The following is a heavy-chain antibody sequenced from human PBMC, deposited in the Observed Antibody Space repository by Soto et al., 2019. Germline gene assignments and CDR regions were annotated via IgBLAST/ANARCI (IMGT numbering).Heavy chain of an antibody. Sequence: EVQLVESGGGLIQPGGSLRLSCEASGFTVSSNYMSWVRQAPGKGLEWVSVIYSGGSTNYADSVKGRFTISRDTPKNTLYLQMNGLRAEDTAVYYCARLPAFCGGDCPAYWGQGPLVAVSS. D-gene: IGHD2-21*02. J-gene: IGHJ4*02. CDR3: ARLPAFCGGDCPAY. V-gene: IGHV3-53*01. CDR1: GFTVSSNY. CDR2: IYSGGST.